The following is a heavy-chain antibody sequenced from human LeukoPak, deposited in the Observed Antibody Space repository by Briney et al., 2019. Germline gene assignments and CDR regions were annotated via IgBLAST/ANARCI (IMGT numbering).Heavy chain of an antibody. V-gene: IGHV3-23*01. CDR3: ARDREVVTAIANHQRTYYFDY. CDR2: ISGSGGST. J-gene: IGHJ4*02. CDR1: GFTFSSYA. Sequence: PGGSLRLSCAASGFTFSSYAMSWVRQAPGKGLEWVSAISGSGGSTYYADSVKGRFAISRDNSRNTLNLQMNSLRAEDTAVYYCARDREVVTAIANHQRTYYFDYWGQGTLVTVSS. D-gene: IGHD2-21*02.